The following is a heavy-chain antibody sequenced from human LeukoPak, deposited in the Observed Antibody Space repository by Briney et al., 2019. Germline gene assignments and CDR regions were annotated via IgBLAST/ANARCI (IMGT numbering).Heavy chain of an antibody. V-gene: IGHV1-8*01. CDR3: ARQSYGNHYYYYMDV. D-gene: IGHD5-18*01. Sequence: ASVKVSCKASGYTFTSYDINWVRQATGQGLEWMGWMNPNSGNTGYAQKFQGRVTMTRNTSISTAYMELSSLRSEDTAVYYCARQSYGNHYYYYMDVWGKGTTVTVSS. J-gene: IGHJ6*03. CDR2: MNPNSGNT. CDR1: GYTFTSYD.